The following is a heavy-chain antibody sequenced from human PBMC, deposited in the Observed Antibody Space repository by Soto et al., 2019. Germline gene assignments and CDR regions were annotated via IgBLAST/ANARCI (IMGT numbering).Heavy chain of an antibody. D-gene: IGHD1-26*01. CDR1: GYTFTSYG. CDR3: ARAGGGPAVGYFDL. V-gene: IGHV1-18*01. Sequence: ASVKVSCKASGYTFTSYGISWVRQAPGQGLEWMGWISAYNGNTNYAQKLQGRVTMTTDTSTSTAYMELRSLRSDDTAVYSGARAGGGPAVGYFDLWGRGTLVTVSS. J-gene: IGHJ2*01. CDR2: ISAYNGNT.